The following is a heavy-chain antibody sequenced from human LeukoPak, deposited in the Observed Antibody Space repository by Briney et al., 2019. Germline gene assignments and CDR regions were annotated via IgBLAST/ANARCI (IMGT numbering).Heavy chain of an antibody. D-gene: IGHD2-15*01. V-gene: IGHV3-23*01. CDR2: ISNNGGYT. J-gene: IGHJ4*02. CDR1: GGSISSSN. Sequence: ETLSLTCAVSGGSISSSNWWTWVRQPPGKGLEWVSAISNNGGYTYYADSVQGRFTISRDNSKSTLCLQMNSLRAEDTAVYYCAKQLGYCSDGSCYFPYWGQGTLVTVSS. CDR3: AKQLGYCSDGSCYFPY.